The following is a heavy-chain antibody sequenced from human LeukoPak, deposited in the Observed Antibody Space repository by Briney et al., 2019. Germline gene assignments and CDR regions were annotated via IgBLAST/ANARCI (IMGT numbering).Heavy chain of an antibody. CDR3: ARYGSGTYAAFDY. CDR1: GFTFSSYA. V-gene: IGHV3-23*01. J-gene: IGHJ4*02. Sequence: TGGSLRLSCAASGFTFSSYAMSWVRQAPGKGLEWVSAISGSGGSTYYADSVKGRFTISRDNSKNTLYLQMNSLRAEDTAVYYCARYGSGTYAAFDYWGQGTLVTVS. CDR2: ISGSGGST. D-gene: IGHD3-10*01.